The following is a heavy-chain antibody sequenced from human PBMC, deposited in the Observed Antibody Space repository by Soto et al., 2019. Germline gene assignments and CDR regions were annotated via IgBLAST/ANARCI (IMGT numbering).Heavy chain of an antibody. J-gene: IGHJ4*02. V-gene: IGHV1-69*06. Sequence: GASVKVSCKASGGTFSSYAISWVRQAPGQGLEWMGGIIPIFGTANYAQKFQGRATITADKSTSTAYMELSSLRSEDTAVYYCARGLHYDSISLDDYWGQGTLVTVS. CDR3: ARGLHYDSISLDDY. CDR1: GGTFSSYA. CDR2: IIPIFGTA. D-gene: IGHD3-22*01.